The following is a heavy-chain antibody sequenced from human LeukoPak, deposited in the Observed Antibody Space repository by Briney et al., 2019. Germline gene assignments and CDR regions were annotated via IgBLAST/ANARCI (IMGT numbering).Heavy chain of an antibody. CDR1: GFTFSTYT. J-gene: IGHJ5*02. Sequence: LRLSCAASGFTFSTYTMNWVRQSPGKGLEWIGYIYHSGSTYYNPSLKSRVTISVDRSKNQFSLKLSSVTAADTAVYYCAREKDSFFDPWGQGTLVTVSS. CDR2: IYHSGST. CDR3: AREKDSFFDP. D-gene: IGHD2-15*01. V-gene: IGHV4-30-2*06.